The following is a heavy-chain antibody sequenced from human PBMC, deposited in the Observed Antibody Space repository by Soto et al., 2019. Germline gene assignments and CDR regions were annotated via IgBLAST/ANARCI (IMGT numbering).Heavy chain of an antibody. CDR3: ARDSYSSSWYGYYYYYGMDV. Sequence: QVQLVESGGGVVQPGRSLRLSCAASGFTFSSYGMHWVRQAPGKGLEWVAVIWYDGSNKYYADSVKGRFTISRDNSKNTLYLQMNSLRAEDTAVYYCARDSYSSSWYGYYYYYGMDVWGQGTTVTVSS. CDR1: GFTFSSYG. D-gene: IGHD6-13*01. V-gene: IGHV3-33*01. J-gene: IGHJ6*02. CDR2: IWYDGSNK.